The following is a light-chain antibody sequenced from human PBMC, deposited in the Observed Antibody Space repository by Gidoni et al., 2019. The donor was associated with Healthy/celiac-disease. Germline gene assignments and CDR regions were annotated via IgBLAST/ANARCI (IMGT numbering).Light chain of an antibody. CDR1: QSISSY. J-gene: IGKJ2*01. V-gene: IGKV1-39*01. CDR3: QQSYSTPHT. Sequence: IQMTESPSSLSASVGDRVTIPRRASQSISSYLNWYQQKPGKAPKLLIYAASSLQSGVPPRFSGSGSGTDFTLTISSLQPEDFATYYCQQSYSTPHTFGQGTKLEIK. CDR2: AAS.